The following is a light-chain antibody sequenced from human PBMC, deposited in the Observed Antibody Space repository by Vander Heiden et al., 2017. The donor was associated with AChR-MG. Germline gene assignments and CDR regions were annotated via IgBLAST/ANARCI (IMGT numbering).Light chain of an antibody. CDR2: DTS. CDR1: QSVSSN. V-gene: IGKV3-11*01. CDR3: QQRSNWPPT. J-gene: IGKJ1*01. Sequence: EIVLTQSPGTLSLSPGEKATLSCRASQSVSSNLAWYQQKPGQAPSLLIYDTSNRATGIPARFSGSGSGTDFTLTISSLEPEDLAVYYCQQRSNWPPTFGQGTKVEIK.